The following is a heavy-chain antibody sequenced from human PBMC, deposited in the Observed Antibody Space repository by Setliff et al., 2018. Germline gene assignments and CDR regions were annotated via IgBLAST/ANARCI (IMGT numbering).Heavy chain of an antibody. CDR3: ARESVEMTTSTRSGFDY. CDR1: GGTFSRYA. CDR2: SIPMYRTT. J-gene: IGHJ4*02. V-gene: IGHV1-69*05. Sequence: SVKVSCKASGGTFSRYAISWVRQAPGQGLEWMGGSIPMYRTTKYAQKFQGRVTITTDESTTTAYMELSSLRSEDTAVYHCARESVEMTTSTRSGFDYWGQGTLVTVSS. D-gene: IGHD4-17*01.